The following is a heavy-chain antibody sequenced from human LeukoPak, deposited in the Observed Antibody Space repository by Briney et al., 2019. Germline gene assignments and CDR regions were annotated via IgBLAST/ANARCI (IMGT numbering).Heavy chain of an antibody. J-gene: IGHJ4*02. CDR2: ISWHSGSI. Sequence: GRSLRLSCAASGFTFDDYAMHWVRQAPGKGREWVSGISWHSGSIGYADSVKGRFTISRDNAKNPLYLQMNSLRAEDTALYYCAKGLYYDILTGYFDYWGQGTLVTVSS. CDR3: AKGLYYDILTGYFDY. D-gene: IGHD3-9*01. V-gene: IGHV3-9*01. CDR1: GFTFDDYA.